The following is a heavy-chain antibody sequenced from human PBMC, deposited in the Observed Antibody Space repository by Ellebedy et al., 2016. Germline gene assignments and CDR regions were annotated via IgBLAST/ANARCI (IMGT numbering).Heavy chain of an antibody. CDR3: ARQGWLTGGDWYFDL. CDR1: GGSFSGYY. J-gene: IGHJ2*01. V-gene: IGHV4-34*01. CDR2: INHSGST. D-gene: IGHD7-27*01. Sequence: SETLSLTCAVYGGSFSGYYWSWIRQPPGKGLEWIGEINHSGSTNYNPSLKSRVTISVDMSKNHFSLKLSSVTAADTAVYYCARQGWLTGGDWYFDLWGRGTLVTVSS.